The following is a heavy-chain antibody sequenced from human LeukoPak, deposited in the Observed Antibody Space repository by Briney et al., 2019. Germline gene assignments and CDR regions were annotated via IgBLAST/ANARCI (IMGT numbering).Heavy chain of an antibody. CDR2: INQSGST. CDR3: ARGSTWFDP. CDR1: RASFSDYY. V-gene: IGHV4-34*01. Sequence: SETLSLTCAVYRASFSDYYWSWIRQPPGKGLEWIGEINQSGSTNYNPSLRSRVTISIDTSKNHFSLTLTSVTAADTAVYDCARGSTWFDPWGQGTLVTVSS. J-gene: IGHJ5*02.